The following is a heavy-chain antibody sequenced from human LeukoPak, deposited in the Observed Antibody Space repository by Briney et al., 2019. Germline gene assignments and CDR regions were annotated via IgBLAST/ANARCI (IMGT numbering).Heavy chain of an antibody. V-gene: IGHV1-18*01. CDR1: GYTFTSYG. Sequence: ASVKVSCKASGYTFTSYGISWVRQAPGQGLGWMGWISAYNGNTNYAQKLQGRVTMTTDTSTSTAYMELRSLRSDDTAVYYCALTTVTTDDAFDIWGQGTMVTVSS. CDR3: ALTTVTTDDAFDI. J-gene: IGHJ3*02. CDR2: ISAYNGNT. D-gene: IGHD4-17*01.